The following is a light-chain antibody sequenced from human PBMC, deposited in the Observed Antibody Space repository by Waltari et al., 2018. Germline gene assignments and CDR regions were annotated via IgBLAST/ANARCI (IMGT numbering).Light chain of an antibody. CDR1: QSVSIY. CDR2: DAS. J-gene: IGKJ5*01. CDR3: QQRSNWPIT. Sequence: DTVLTQSPATLCLSPGERVTLPCRASQSVSIYLAWYQQKPGQAPRLLIYDASNRATGIPARFSGSGSGTDFTLTISSLEPEDFAVYYCQQRSNWPITFGQGTRLDIK. V-gene: IGKV3-11*01.